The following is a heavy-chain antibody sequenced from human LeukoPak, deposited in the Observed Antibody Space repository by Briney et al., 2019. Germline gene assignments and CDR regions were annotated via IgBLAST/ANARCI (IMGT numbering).Heavy chain of an antibody. Sequence: PGGSLRLSCAASEFTLRSYSMHWVRQAPGKGLEWVSYISTSSTYIYYADSVKGRFIISRDNAQNSLYLHMDSLRAEDTAVYYCARDASGSSIGLIDLWGQGTLVTVSS. CDR2: ISTSSTYI. CDR1: EFTLRSYS. V-gene: IGHV3-21*01. J-gene: IGHJ4*02. CDR3: ARDASGSSIGLIDL. D-gene: IGHD1-26*01.